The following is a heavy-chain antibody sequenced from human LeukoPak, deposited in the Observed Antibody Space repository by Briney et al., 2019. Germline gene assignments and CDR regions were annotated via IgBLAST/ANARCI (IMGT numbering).Heavy chain of an antibody. CDR2: IWNDGSNK. D-gene: IGHD4/OR15-4a*01. Sequence: GKSLRLSCVVSGFSFSSYGIHWVRQAPGKGLEWVAVIWNDGSNKYYADSVKGRFTISRDNSKNTLYLQMNSLRAEDTAVYYCARTLTMMLMAPGYWGQGTLVTVSS. CDR1: GFSFSSYG. V-gene: IGHV3-33*01. CDR3: ARTLTMMLMAPGY. J-gene: IGHJ4*02.